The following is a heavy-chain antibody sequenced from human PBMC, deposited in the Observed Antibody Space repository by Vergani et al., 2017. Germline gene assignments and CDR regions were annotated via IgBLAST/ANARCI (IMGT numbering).Heavy chain of an antibody. J-gene: IGHJ6*02. D-gene: IGHD3-22*01. CDR3: AKASRSVVMWYYGMDV. CDR1: GFTFSSYG. Sequence: QVQLVESGGGVVQPGGALRLSCAASGFTFSSYGMHWVRQAPGKGLEWVAFIRDDGSNKYYADSVKGRFTSSRDNSKNTLYLQMNSLRAEDTAVYYCAKASRSVVMWYYGMDVWGQGTTVTVSS. V-gene: IGHV3-30*02. CDR2: IRDDGSNK.